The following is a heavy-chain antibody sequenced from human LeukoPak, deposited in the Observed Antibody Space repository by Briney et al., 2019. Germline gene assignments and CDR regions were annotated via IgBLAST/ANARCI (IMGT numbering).Heavy chain of an antibody. Sequence: ASVKVSCKASGYTFTSYDINWVRQATGQGLEWMGWMNPNSGNTGYAQKFQGRVTITRNTSISTAYMELSSLRSEDTAVYYCARISSGWYSDYYYYYMDVWGKGTTVTVSS. CDR3: ARISSGWYSDYYYYYMDV. CDR2: MNPNSGNT. D-gene: IGHD6-19*01. V-gene: IGHV1-8*03. J-gene: IGHJ6*03. CDR1: GYTFTSYD.